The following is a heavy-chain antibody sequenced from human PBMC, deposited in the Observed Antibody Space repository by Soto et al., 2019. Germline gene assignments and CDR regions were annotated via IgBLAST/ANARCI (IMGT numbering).Heavy chain of an antibody. CDR1: GFTFDDYT. CDR3: AKAVDTSSTSWFFDY. J-gene: IGHJ4*02. D-gene: IGHD2-2*01. Sequence: EVQLVESGGVVVQPGGPLRLSCAASGFTFDDYTMHWVRKAPGRGLEWVSLISWDGGSTYYADSVKGRFTISRDNSKNALYLQMNSLRTEDTALYYGAKAVDTSSTSWFFDYWGQGTLVTVSS. CDR2: ISWDGGST. V-gene: IGHV3-43*01.